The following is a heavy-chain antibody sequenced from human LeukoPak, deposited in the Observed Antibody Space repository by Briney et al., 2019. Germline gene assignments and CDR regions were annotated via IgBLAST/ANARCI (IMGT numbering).Heavy chain of an antibody. V-gene: IGHV3-64*01. CDR3: ASHERRFGEFNY. D-gene: IGHD3-10*01. Sequence: GGSLRLSCAASGFTFSSYAMHWVRQAPGKGLEYVSAISSNGGSTYYANSVKGRFTISRDNSKNTLYLQMGSLRAEDMAVYYCASHERRFGEFNYWGQGTLVTVSP. CDR1: GFTFSSYA. CDR2: ISSNGGST. J-gene: IGHJ4*02.